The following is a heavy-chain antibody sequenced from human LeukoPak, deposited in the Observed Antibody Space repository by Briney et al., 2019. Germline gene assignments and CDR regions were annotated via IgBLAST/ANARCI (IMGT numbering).Heavy chain of an antibody. CDR3: ARVGSYDSSGYYYFDY. CDR2: IYYSGST. D-gene: IGHD3-22*01. J-gene: IGHJ4*02. V-gene: IGHV4-30-4*08. Sequence: PSQTLSLTCTVSGGSISSGGYYWSWIRQHPGKGLEWIGYIYYSGSTYYNPSLKSRVTISVDTSKNQFSLKLSSVTAADTAVYYCARVGSYDSSGYYYFDYWGQGTLVTVSS. CDR1: GGSISSGGYY.